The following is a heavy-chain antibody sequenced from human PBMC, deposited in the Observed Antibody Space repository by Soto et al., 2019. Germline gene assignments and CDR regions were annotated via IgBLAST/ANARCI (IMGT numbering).Heavy chain of an antibody. CDR3: ARDWNDFWSGYWAP. Sequence: EVQLVESGGGLVQPGGSLRLSCAASGFTVSSYWMSWVRQAPGKGLEWVANIKQDGSEKYYVDSVKGRFTISRDNAKNSLYLQMNSLRAEDTAVYYCARDWNDFWSGYWAPWGQGTLVTVSS. V-gene: IGHV3-7*01. CDR2: IKQDGSEK. D-gene: IGHD3-3*01. J-gene: IGHJ5*02. CDR1: GFTVSSYW.